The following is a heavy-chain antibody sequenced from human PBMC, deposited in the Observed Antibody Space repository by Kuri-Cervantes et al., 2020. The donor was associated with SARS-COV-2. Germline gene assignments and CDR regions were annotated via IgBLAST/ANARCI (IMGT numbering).Heavy chain of an antibody. CDR3: ARTQSGTLFGVVATFDS. Sequence: SETLSLTCAVSGGSFSGSYYWSWIRQPPGKGLEWIGDIFYSGRTNDNPSLKSRITMSVDTSKDQCSLKFTSVTAADTAVYYCARTQSGTLFGVVATFDSWGQGILVTVSS. CDR1: GGSFSGSYY. V-gene: IGHV4-61*01. D-gene: IGHD3-3*01. J-gene: IGHJ4*02. CDR2: IFYSGRT.